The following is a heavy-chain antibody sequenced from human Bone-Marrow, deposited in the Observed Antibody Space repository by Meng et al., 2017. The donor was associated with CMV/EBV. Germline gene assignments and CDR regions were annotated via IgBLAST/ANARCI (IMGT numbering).Heavy chain of an antibody. CDR2: IIPILGIA. V-gene: IGHV1-69*10. Sequence: SVKVSCKASGGTFSSYAISWVRQAPGQGLEWMGGIIPILGIANYAQKFQGRVTITADKSTSTAYMELSSLRSEDTAVYYCARANSSSWEPEDYYYYGMDVWGQGTTVTVSS. D-gene: IGHD6-13*01. CDR3: ARANSSSWEPEDYYYYGMDV. CDR1: GGTFSSYA. J-gene: IGHJ6*02.